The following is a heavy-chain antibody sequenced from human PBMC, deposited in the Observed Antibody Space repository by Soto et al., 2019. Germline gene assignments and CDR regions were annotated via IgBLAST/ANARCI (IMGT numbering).Heavy chain of an antibody. V-gene: IGHV4-39*01. J-gene: IGHJ4*02. CDR3: ARSGAAAEYYFDY. CDR1: GGSISSSSYY. Sequence: ETLSLTCTVSGGSISSSSYYWGWIRQLPGKGLEWIGSIYYSGSTYYNPSLKSRVTISVDTSKNQFSLKLSSVTAADTAVYYCARSGAAAEYYFDYWGQGALVTVSS. CDR2: IYYSGST. D-gene: IGHD6-13*01.